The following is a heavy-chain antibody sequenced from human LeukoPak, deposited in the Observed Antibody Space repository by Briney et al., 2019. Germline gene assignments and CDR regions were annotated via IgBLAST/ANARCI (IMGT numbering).Heavy chain of an antibody. CDR1: GYTFSSYG. CDR2: ISVYNGDR. V-gene: IGHV1-18*01. CDR3: ARRLATTEVWFDP. Sequence: ASVKVSCKASGYTFSSYGISWVRQAPGQGLEWMGWISVYNGDRDYAQKLQRRVTMTTDTSTSTAYMELRSLRSDDTAVYYCARRLATTEVWFDPWGQGTLVTVSS. D-gene: IGHD1-26*01. J-gene: IGHJ5*02.